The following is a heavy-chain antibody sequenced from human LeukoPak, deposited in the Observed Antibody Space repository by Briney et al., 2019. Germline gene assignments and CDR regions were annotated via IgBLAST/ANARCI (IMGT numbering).Heavy chain of an antibody. V-gene: IGHV4-39*07. J-gene: IGHJ4*02. D-gene: IGHD3-22*01. CDR1: GGSISSSSYY. CDR3: ARSDSSGYYFPDY. Sequence: PSETLSLTCTVSGGSISSSSYYWGWIRQPPGKGLEWIGSIYYSGGTYYNPSLKSRVTISVDTSKNQFSLKLSSVTAADTAVYYCARSDSSGYYFPDYWGQGTLVTVSS. CDR2: IYYSGGT.